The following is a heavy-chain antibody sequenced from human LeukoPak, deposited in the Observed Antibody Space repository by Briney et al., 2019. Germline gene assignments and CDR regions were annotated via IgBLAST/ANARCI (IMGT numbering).Heavy chain of an antibody. CDR1: GDSISSYY. CDR3: AGSYGYNY. CDR2: IYYSGST. V-gene: IGHV4-59*12. J-gene: IGHJ4*02. D-gene: IGHD5-18*01. Sequence: SETLSLTCTVSGDSISSYYWSWIRQPPGKGLEWVGYIYYSGSTNYNPSLKSRVTISVDTSKNQFSLKLSSVTAADTAVYYCAGSYGYNYWGQGTLVTVSS.